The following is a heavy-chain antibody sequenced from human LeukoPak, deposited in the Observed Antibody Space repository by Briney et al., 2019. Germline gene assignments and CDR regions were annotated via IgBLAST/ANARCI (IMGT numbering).Heavy chain of an antibody. CDR3: AKELSALVIGGVIWFDP. J-gene: IGHJ5*02. V-gene: IGHV3-30*02. CDR1: GFTFSTYG. CDR2: VQNDGSSK. D-gene: IGHD3-3*01. Sequence: GGSLRLSCAASGFTFSTYGMHWVRQAPGKGLEWVAFVQNDGSSKYYADSVKGRFTISRDNSKNTVYLQMSSLRVEDTAVFYCAKELSALVIGGVIWFDPGGQGTLVTVTS.